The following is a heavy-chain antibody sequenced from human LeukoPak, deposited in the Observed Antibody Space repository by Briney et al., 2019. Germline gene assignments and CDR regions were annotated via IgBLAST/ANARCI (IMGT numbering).Heavy chain of an antibody. J-gene: IGHJ4*02. D-gene: IGHD6-13*01. CDR3: ARLTPLMYSSSPGY. V-gene: IGHV4-39*01. CDR1: GGSISSSSYY. Sequence: PSETLSLTCTVSGGSISSSSYYWGWIRQPPGKGLEWIGSIYYSGSTYYNPSLKSRVTISVDTSKNQFSLKLSSVTAADTAVYYCARLTPLMYSSSPGYWGQGTLVTVSS. CDR2: IYYSGST.